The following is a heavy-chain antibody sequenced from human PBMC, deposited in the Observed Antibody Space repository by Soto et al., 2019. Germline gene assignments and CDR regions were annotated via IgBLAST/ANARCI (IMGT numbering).Heavy chain of an antibody. V-gene: IGHV1-69*13. CDR3: ARSGATSGSYSVGYYYGMDV. Sequence: GASVKVSCKASGGTFSSYAISWVRQAPGQGLEWMGGIIPIFGTANYAQKFQGRVTITADESTSTAYMELSSLRSEDTAVYYCARSGATSGSYSVGYYYGMDVWGQGTTVTVSS. D-gene: IGHD1-26*01. J-gene: IGHJ6*02. CDR1: GGTFSSYA. CDR2: IIPIFGTA.